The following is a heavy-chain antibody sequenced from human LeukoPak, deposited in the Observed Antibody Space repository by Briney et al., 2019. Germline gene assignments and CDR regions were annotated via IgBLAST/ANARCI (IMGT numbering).Heavy chain of an antibody. J-gene: IGHJ4*02. Sequence: GGSLRLSCAASGFTFSNYAMSWVREAPGKGLEWVSAISGSGGSTYYADSVKGRFTISRDNSKNTLYLQMNSLRAGDTAVYYCAKGPPEGPFDYWGQGTLVTVSS. CDR1: GFTFSNYA. CDR2: ISGSGGST. V-gene: IGHV3-23*01. CDR3: AKGPPEGPFDY.